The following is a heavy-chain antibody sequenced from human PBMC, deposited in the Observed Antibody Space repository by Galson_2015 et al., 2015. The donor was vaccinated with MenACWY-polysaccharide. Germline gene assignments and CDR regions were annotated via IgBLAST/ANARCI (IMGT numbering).Heavy chain of an antibody. Sequence: SLRLSCAASGFTVSGYWMIWVRQAPGKGLEWVANIKKDGSEKYYVDSVKGRFTISRDNALYLQMNSLRAEDTAVYFCARGHYGMDVWGQGTTVTVSS. CDR1: GFTVSGYW. CDR3: ARGHYGMDV. CDR2: IKKDGSEK. J-gene: IGHJ6*02. V-gene: IGHV3-7*01.